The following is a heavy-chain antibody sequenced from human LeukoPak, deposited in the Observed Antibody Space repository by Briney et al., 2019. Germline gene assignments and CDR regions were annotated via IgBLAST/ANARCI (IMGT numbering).Heavy chain of an antibody. D-gene: IGHD3-9*01. V-gene: IGHV3-43*02. Sequence: GGSLRLSCAASGFTFDDYALHWVRQAPGKGLEWVSLISGDGGSTYYADSVKGRFTISRDNSKNSPYLQMNSLRTEDTALYYCAKEIYDILTGYPSMADYWGQGTLVTVSS. CDR3: AKEIYDILTGYPSMADY. CDR1: GFTFDDYA. CDR2: ISGDGGST. J-gene: IGHJ4*02.